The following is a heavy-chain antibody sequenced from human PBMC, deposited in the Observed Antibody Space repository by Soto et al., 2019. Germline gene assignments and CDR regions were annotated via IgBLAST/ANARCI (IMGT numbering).Heavy chain of an antibody. D-gene: IGHD6-13*01. J-gene: IGHJ6*02. CDR1: GESVGRGTNY. CDR3: ARDRRGRADGFTYSSGMEG. CDR2: IFYAATA. V-gene: IGHV4-61*03. Sequence: QVQLQESGPGLMKPSGTLSLICSVSGESVGRGTNYWSWVRQAPGRGLEWVGYIFYAATASYNPSFENRVSISLDTARNHVTLKLTSVTAADTAIYYCARDRRGRADGFTYSSGMEGGGQGTSVTV.